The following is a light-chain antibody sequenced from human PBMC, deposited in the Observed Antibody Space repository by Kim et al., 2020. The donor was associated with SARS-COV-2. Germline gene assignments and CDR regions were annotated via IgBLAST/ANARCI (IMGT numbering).Light chain of an antibody. CDR1: QRVSSNY. Sequence: SPEARAALSCRASQRVSSNYVAWYPHKPGQAPRLLIYDASRRATGIPDRFSGSGSGTDFTLTISRLEPEDFAVYYCQQYGRSPGTFGQGTKLEI. J-gene: IGKJ2*01. V-gene: IGKV3-20*01. CDR2: DAS. CDR3: QQYGRSPGT.